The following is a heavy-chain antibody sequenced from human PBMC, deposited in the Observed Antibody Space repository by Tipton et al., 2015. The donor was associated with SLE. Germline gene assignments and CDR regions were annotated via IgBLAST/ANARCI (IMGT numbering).Heavy chain of an antibody. J-gene: IGHJ6*02. Sequence: SLRLSCAASGFTFSDYYMSWIRQAPGKGLEWVSYISSSGSTIYYADSVKGRFTISRDNAKNSLYLQMNSLRAEDTAVYYCARDGSSWSRFNYYYGMDVWGQGTTVTVSS. D-gene: IGHD6-13*01. CDR2: ISSSGSTI. CDR3: ARDGSSWSRFNYYYGMDV. CDR1: GFTFSDYY. V-gene: IGHV3-11*04.